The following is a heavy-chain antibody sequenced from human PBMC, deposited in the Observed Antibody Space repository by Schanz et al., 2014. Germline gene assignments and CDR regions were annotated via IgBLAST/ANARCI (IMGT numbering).Heavy chain of an antibody. CDR2: ISSSGSTI. D-gene: IGHD3-22*01. CDR3: ARARSGGYLGDY. V-gene: IGHV3-48*02. J-gene: IGHJ4*02. CDR1: GFTVSSDF. Sequence: EVQLVESGGGLVQPGGSLRISCAASGFTVSSDFMAWVRHAPGKGLQWVSYISSSGSTIDYADSVKGRFTVSKDNAKDSLYLQMNSLRDEDTAVYYCARARSGGYLGDYWGQGTLVTVSS.